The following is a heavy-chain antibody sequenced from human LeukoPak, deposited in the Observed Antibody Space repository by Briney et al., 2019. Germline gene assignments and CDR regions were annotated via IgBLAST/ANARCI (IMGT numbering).Heavy chain of an antibody. V-gene: IGHV4-34*01. CDR1: GGSFSSYY. CDR3: ARSPVVAGAISDFDY. J-gene: IGHJ4*02. CDR2: INYSGST. Sequence: PSETLSLTCAVYGGSFSSYYWSWIRQPPGKGLEWIGEINYSGSTNYNPSLKSRVTIAVDTSKNQFSLKLNPVTAADTAVYYCARSPVVAGAISDFDYWGQGTLVTVSS. D-gene: IGHD2-2*01.